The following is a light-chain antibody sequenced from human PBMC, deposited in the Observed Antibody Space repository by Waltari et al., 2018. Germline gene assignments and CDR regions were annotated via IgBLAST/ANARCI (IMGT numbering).Light chain of an antibody. Sequence: EIVLTQSPATLSLSPGERASLSCRASQSISSYLAWYQQKPGRAPRLLLNEASTRATGIPARFSGRGSGTDFTLIISSLEPEDFAVYYCQHRGHWPPEATFGPGTKVDIK. CDR3: QHRGHWPPEAT. V-gene: IGKV3-11*01. J-gene: IGKJ3*01. CDR2: EAS. CDR1: QSISSY.